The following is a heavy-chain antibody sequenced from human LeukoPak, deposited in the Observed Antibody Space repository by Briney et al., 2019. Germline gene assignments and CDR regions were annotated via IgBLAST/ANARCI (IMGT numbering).Heavy chain of an antibody. J-gene: IGHJ4*02. CDR1: GFTFSSYS. CDR3: ARDRVGAAYFDY. V-gene: IGHV3-48*04. D-gene: IGHD1-26*01. CDR2: ISSSGSTI. Sequence: GGSLRLSCAASGFTFSSYSMNWVRQAPGKGLEWVSYISSSGSTIYYADSVKGRFTISRDSAKNSLYLQMNSLRAEDTAVYYCARDRVGAAYFDYWGQGTPVTVSS.